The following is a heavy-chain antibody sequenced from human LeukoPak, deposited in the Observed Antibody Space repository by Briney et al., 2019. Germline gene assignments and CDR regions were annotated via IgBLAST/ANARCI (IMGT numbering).Heavy chain of an antibody. CDR3: ARNPISRDYYYGMDV. J-gene: IGHJ6*02. V-gene: IGHV4-34*01. Sequence: SETLSLTCAVYGGSFSGYYWSWIRQPPGRGLEWIGEINHSGSTNYNPSLKSRVTISVDTSKNQFSLKLSSVTAADTAVYYCARNPISRDYYYGMDVWGQGTTVTVSS. CDR2: INHSGST. CDR1: GGSFSGYY. D-gene: IGHD2-2*01.